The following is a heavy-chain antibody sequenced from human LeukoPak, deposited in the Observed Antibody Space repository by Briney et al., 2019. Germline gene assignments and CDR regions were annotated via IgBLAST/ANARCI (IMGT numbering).Heavy chain of an antibody. J-gene: IGHJ6*02. CDR3: ARYEMDV. D-gene: IGHD3-3*01. CDR2: INQDGTEK. CDR1: GFTFNTYW. V-gene: IGHV3-7*01. Sequence: GGSLRLSCAASGFTFNTYWMMWVRQAPGKGLEWVANINQDGTEKYCVDSVGGRFTISRDNAENSLYLQINSLRAEDTAVYYCARYEMDVWGQGTTVTVSS.